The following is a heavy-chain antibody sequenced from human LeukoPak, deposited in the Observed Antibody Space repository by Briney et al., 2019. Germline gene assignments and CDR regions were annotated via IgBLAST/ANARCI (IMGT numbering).Heavy chain of an antibody. Sequence: SETLSLTCTVSGGSISSYYWSWIRRPPGEGLEWIGYIYYSGSTNYNPSLKSRVTISEDTSKNQFSLKLSSVTAADTAMYYCARASWLPQTRNYYYMDVWGKGTTVTISS. CDR2: IYYSGST. J-gene: IGHJ6*03. D-gene: IGHD5-12*01. CDR3: ARASWLPQTRNYYYMDV. V-gene: IGHV4-59*01. CDR1: GGSISSYY.